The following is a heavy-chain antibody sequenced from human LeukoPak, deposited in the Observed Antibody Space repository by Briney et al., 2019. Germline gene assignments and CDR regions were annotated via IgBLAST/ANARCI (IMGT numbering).Heavy chain of an antibody. D-gene: IGHD3-10*01. Sequence: GRSLRLSCAASGFTFDDYVMHWVRQAPGKGLEWVSGISWNSGSIGYADSVKGRFTISRDNAKNSLYLQMNSLRAEDTAVYYCATDLIHYYASGAKTWGQGTLVTVSS. CDR3: ATDLIHYYASGAKT. V-gene: IGHV3-9*01. J-gene: IGHJ5*02. CDR1: GFTFDDYV. CDR2: ISWNSGSI.